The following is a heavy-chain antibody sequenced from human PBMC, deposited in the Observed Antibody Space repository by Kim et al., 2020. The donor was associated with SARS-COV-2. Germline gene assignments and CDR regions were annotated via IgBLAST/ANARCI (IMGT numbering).Heavy chain of an antibody. CDR2: IYYDGRT. CDR3: ARHGVSRGWDWFDP. Sequence: SETLSLTCTVSGGSINTYYWSWIRQPPGKGLEWIGYIYYDGRTKYSPSLKSRVTISIDTSKMQFSLMLPSVTAADTAVYYCARHGVSRGWDWFDPWGQGT. D-gene: IGHD6-19*01. V-gene: IGHV4-59*08. CDR1: GGSINTYY. J-gene: IGHJ5*02.